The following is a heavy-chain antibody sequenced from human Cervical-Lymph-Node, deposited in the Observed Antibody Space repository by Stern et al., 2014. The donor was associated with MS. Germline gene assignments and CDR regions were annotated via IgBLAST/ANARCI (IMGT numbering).Heavy chain of an antibody. J-gene: IGHJ5*02. Sequence: EVQLVESGGSLVQPGGSLRLSCSASGFIFSTYAMPWVRQAPGKGLQSVAIISSNAESTHKADSVKGRCTISRDNSKNTLFLQMSSLRPEDTAVYYCVRGGATILNWFDLWGQGTLVTVSS. CDR2: ISSNAEST. D-gene: IGHD1-26*01. CDR3: VRGGATILNWFDL. CDR1: GFIFSTYA. V-gene: IGHV3-64D*06.